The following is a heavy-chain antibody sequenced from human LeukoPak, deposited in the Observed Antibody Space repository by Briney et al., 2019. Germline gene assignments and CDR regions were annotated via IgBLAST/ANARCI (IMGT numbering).Heavy chain of an antibody. V-gene: IGHV3-7*01. CDR3: AKDIGYYDNTGVLDY. J-gene: IGHJ4*02. CDR2: IKGDGSDK. D-gene: IGHD3-22*01. Sequence: PGGSLRLSCAASGFTFSDYWISWIRQAPGKGLEWVANIKGDGSDKYYVDSVKGRFTISRDNAKNSLYLQMNSLRAEDTAVYYCAKDIGYYDNTGVLDYWGQGTLVTVSS. CDR1: GFTFSDYW.